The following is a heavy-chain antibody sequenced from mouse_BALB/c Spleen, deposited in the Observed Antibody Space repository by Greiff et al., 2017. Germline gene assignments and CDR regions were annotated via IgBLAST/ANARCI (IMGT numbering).Heavy chain of an antibody. D-gene: IGHD5-5*01. Sequence: QVQLQQSGPGLVQPSQSLSITCTVSGFSLTSYGVHWVRQSPGKGLEWLGVIWRGGSTDYNAAFISRLSISKDNSKSQVFFKMNSLQANDTAIYYCARKKNYLYAMDYWGQGTSVTVSS. CDR2: IWRGGST. CDR1: GFSLTSYG. V-gene: IGHV2-2*02. CDR3: ARKKNYLYAMDY. J-gene: IGHJ4*01.